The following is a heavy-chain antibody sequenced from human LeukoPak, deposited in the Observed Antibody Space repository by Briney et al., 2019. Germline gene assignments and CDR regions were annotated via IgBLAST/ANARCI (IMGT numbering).Heavy chain of an antibody. CDR2: IYYSGST. CDR3: ARLTVSERWGVRRPRCCYFDY. D-gene: IGHD3-10*01. J-gene: IGHJ4*02. CDR1: GGSISSSSYY. V-gene: IGHV4-39*01. Sequence: SETLSLTCTVSGGSISSSSYYWGWIRQPPGKGLEWIGSIYYSGSTYYNPSLKSRVTISVDTSKNQFSLKLSSVTAADTAVYYCARLTVSERWGVRRPRCCYFDYWGQGPLVTVSS.